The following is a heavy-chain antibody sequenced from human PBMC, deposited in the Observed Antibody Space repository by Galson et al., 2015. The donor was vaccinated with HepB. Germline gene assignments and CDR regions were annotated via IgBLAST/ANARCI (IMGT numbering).Heavy chain of an antibody. Sequence: SVKVSCKASGYTFNSYGISWVRQAPGQGLEWMGRISGYKGNTNYARKHQGRVTMTTDTSTSTAYMELRSLRSDDTAVYYCARVGGFGYYDISGYDIWGQGTMVTVSS. V-gene: IGHV1-18*04. J-gene: IGHJ3*02. D-gene: IGHD3-22*01. CDR1: GYTFNSYG. CDR3: ARVGGFGYYDISGYDI. CDR2: ISGYKGNT.